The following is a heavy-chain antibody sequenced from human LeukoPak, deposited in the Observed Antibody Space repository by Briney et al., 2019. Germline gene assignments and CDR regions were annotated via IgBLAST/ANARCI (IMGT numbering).Heavy chain of an antibody. Sequence: GGSLRLSCAASGFTFSSYAVTWVRQAPGRGLEWVSSITGSGAGTSYADSVRGWFTISRDNSKSMVYVQMNSLRAEDTAIYYCAKDPNGDYFGAFDMWGQGTMVTVSS. V-gene: IGHV3-23*01. CDR2: ITGSGAGT. CDR3: AKDPNGDYFGAFDM. CDR1: GFTFSSYA. D-gene: IGHD4-17*01. J-gene: IGHJ3*02.